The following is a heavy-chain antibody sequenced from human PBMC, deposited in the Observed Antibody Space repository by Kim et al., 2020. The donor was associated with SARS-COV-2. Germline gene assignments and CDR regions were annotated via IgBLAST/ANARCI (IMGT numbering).Heavy chain of an antibody. J-gene: IGHJ5*02. D-gene: IGHD3-10*01. V-gene: IGHV1-18*01. CDR3: ANTNYYYGSGSYFRFDP. CDR1: GYTFTSYG. CDR2: ISAYNGNT. Sequence: ASVKVSCKASGYTFTSYGISWVRQAPGQGLEWMGWISAYNGNTNYAQKLQGRVTMTTDTSTSTAYMELRSLRSDDTAVYYCANTNYYYGSGSYFRFDPWGQGTLVTVSS.